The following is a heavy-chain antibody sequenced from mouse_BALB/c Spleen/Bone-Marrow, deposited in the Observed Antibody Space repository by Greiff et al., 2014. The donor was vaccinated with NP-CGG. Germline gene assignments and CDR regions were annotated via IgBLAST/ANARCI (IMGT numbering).Heavy chain of an antibody. J-gene: IGHJ2*01. Sequence: VQLQQSGAELVRPGASVKLSCKASGYTFTRYWVNWVKQRPGQGLEWIGNFYPSDSYTNYNQKFKDKATLTVDKSSSTVYMQRSSPTSEDAAVYDCTRTTEGFDYWGQGTTLTVSS. CDR1: GYTFTRYW. D-gene: IGHD1-1*01. CDR3: TRTTEGFDY. CDR2: FYPSDSYT. V-gene: IGHV1-69*02.